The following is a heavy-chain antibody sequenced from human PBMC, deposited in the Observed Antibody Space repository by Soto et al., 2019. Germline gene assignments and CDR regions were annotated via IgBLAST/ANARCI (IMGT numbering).Heavy chain of an antibody. Sequence: EVQLLESGGGLVQPGGSLRLSCAASGFTFSSHAMNWVRQAPGKGLEWVSAISGSGGSTYSADSVKGRFTISRDNSKNTLYLQMNSLRAEDTAVYYCAKSSGGCHEKNFDYWGQGTLVTVSS. CDR3: AKSSGGCHEKNFDY. CDR2: ISGSGGST. D-gene: IGHD6-19*01. J-gene: IGHJ4*02. V-gene: IGHV3-23*01. CDR1: GFTFSSHA.